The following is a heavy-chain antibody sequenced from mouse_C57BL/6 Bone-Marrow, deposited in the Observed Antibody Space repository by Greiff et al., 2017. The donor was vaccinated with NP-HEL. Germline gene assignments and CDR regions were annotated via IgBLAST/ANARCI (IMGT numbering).Heavy chain of an antibody. Sequence: VQLQQSGTVLARPGASVKMSCKTSGYTFTSYWMHWVKQRPGQGLEWIGAIYPGNSDTSYNQKFKGKAKLTAVTSASTAYMELSSLTNEDSAVYYCTSDGYSPHYCDYWGQGTTLTVSS. CDR2: IYPGNSDT. CDR1: GYTFTSYW. D-gene: IGHD2-3*01. CDR3: TSDGYSPHYCDY. V-gene: IGHV1-5*01. J-gene: IGHJ2*01.